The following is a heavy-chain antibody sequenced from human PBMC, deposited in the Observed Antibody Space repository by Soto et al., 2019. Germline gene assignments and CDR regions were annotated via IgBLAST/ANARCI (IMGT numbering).Heavy chain of an antibody. CDR1: GNTVPNYA. CDR3: ARGFIEVVPAAIEASDY. Sequence: ASVKVSCKASGNTVPNYAMHWVRQAPGQGLEWMGIINPSDGSTSYAQKFQGRVTMTRDTSTSTVYMELSSLRSEDTAVYYCARGFIEVVPAAIEASDYWGQGTPVTVSS. V-gene: IGHV1-46*03. CDR2: INPSDGST. J-gene: IGHJ4*02. D-gene: IGHD2-2*01.